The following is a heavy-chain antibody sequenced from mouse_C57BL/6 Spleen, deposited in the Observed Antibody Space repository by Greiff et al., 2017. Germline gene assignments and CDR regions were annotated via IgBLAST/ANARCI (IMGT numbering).Heavy chain of an antibody. CDR3: VSYDYDWFAY. J-gene: IGHJ3*01. D-gene: IGHD2-4*01. Sequence: EVQGVESGGGLVQPKGSLKLSCAASGFSFNTYAMNWVRQAPGKGLEWVARIRSKSNNYATYYADSVKDRFTISRDDSESMLYLQMNNLKTEDTAMYYCVSYDYDWFAYWGQGTLVTVSA. CDR2: IRSKSNNYAT. CDR1: GFSFNTYA. V-gene: IGHV10-1*01.